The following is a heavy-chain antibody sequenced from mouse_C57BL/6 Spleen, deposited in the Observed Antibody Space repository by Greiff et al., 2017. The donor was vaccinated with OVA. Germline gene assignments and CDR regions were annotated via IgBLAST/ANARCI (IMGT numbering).Heavy chain of an antibody. CDR3: ARWTPVVATDV. CDR2: IDPSDSYT. D-gene: IGHD1-1*01. Sequence: QVQLQQPGAELVMPGASVKLSCKASGYTFTSYWMHWVKQRPGQGLEWIGEIDPSDSYTNYNQKFKGKSTLTVDKSSSTAYMQRSSLTSEDSAVYYCARWTPVVATDVWGTGTTVTVSS. CDR1: GYTFTSYW. V-gene: IGHV1-69*01. J-gene: IGHJ1*03.